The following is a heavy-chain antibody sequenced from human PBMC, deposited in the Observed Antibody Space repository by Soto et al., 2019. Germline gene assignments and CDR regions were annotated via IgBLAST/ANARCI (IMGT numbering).Heavy chain of an antibody. CDR3: ARSGSKSVAGTDY. Sequence: QVQLQESGPGLVKPSQTLSLTCTVSGGSISSGGYYWSWIRQPPGKGLEWNGYIYYSGSTYYNPSLNSRVTISVDTSKNQFSLKLSSVTAADTAVYYCARSGSKSVAGTDYWGQGTLVTVSS. J-gene: IGHJ4*02. CDR2: IYYSGST. CDR1: GGSISSGGYY. D-gene: IGHD6-19*01. V-gene: IGHV4-31*03.